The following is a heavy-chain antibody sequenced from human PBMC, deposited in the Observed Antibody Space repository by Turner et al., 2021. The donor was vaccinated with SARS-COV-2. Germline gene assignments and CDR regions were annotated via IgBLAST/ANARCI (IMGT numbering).Heavy chain of an antibody. V-gene: IGHV3-21*01. CDR3: ARGLGSKTTVVTPFGY. D-gene: IGHD4-17*01. Sequence: EVQLVESGGGLVKPGGSLRPSCAASGFTFNSYSMNWVRQAPGKGLEWVSFISSSSSYIYYADSVKGRFTISRDNAKNSLYLQMNSLRAEDTAVYYCARGLGSKTTVVTPFGYWGQGTLVTVSS. CDR1: GFTFNSYS. J-gene: IGHJ4*02. CDR2: ISSSSSYI.